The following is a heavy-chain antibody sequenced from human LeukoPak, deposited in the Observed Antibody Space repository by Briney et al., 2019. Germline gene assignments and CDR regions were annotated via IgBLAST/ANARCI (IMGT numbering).Heavy chain of an antibody. CDR1: GFTFSSYA. J-gene: IGHJ4*02. CDR3: AKAGAVVVVAAKYFDY. V-gene: IGHV3-23*01. D-gene: IGHD2-15*01. CDR2: ISGSGDST. Sequence: GGSLRLSCAASGFTFSSYAMSWVRQAPGKGLEWVSAISGSGDSTYYADSVKGRFTISRDSSKNTLYLQMNSLRAEDTAVYYCAKAGAVVVVAAKYFDYWGQGTLVTVSS.